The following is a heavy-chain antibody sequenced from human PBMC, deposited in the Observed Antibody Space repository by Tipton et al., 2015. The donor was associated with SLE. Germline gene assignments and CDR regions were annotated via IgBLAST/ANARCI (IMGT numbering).Heavy chain of an antibody. J-gene: IGHJ4*02. Sequence: TLSLTCTVSDGSISSYYWSWIRQPPGKGLEWIGYIYYSGSTNYNPSLKSRVTISVDTSKNQFSLKLSSVTAADTAVYYCARDPITIFGVVIPTEFDYWGQGTLVTVSS. CDR2: IYYSGST. CDR1: DGSISSYY. V-gene: IGHV4-59*01. CDR3: ARDPITIFGVVIPTEFDY. D-gene: IGHD3-3*01.